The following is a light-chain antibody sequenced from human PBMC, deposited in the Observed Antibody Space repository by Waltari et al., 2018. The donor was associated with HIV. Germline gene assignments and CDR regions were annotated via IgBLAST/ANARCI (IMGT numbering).Light chain of an antibody. CDR1: SSRIGSNY. Sequence: QSVLTQPPSASGTPGTRVTISCSGSSSRIGSNYVYCYQQIPGTAPKLLIYRNKQRPSGVPDRFSGSKSGTSASLAISGLRSEDEADYYCAAWDDSLSGYVFGTGTKVTVL. J-gene: IGLJ1*01. CDR2: RNK. CDR3: AAWDDSLSGYV. V-gene: IGLV1-47*01.